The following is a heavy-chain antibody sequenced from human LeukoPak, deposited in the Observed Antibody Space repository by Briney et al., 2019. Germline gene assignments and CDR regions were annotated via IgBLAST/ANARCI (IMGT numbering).Heavy chain of an antibody. CDR1: GGSISSSSYY. V-gene: IGHV4-31*03. Sequence: PSETLSLTCTVSGGSISSSSYYWGWIRQHPGKGLEWIGYIYYSGSTYYNPSLKSRVTISVDTSKNQFSLKLSSVTAADTAVYYCARLAGWFDPWGQGTLVTVSS. CDR2: IYYSGST. J-gene: IGHJ5*02. CDR3: ARLAGWFDP.